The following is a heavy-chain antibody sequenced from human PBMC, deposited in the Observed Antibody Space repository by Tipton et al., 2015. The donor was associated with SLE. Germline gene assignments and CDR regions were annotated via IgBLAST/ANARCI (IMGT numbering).Heavy chain of an antibody. CDR2: IYYTGRT. CDR3: ARDEYRYDGTGYHLLGHFDY. CDR1: GGSISSSSYY. V-gene: IGHV4-39*07. Sequence: TLSLTCTVSGGSISSSSYYWGWIRQPPGKGLEWIGNIYYTGRTYYNPSLKSRVSISVDTSMNQFSLKLTSVAAADTAVYYCARDEYRYDGTGYHLLGHFDYWGQGTLVTVSS. J-gene: IGHJ4*02. D-gene: IGHD3-22*01.